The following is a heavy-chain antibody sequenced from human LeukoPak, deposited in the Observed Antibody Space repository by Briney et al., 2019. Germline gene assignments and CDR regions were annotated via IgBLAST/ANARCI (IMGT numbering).Heavy chain of an antibody. V-gene: IGHV3-23*01. CDR2: ISGSGGST. D-gene: IGHD3-10*01. CDR3: AKGRYGELLFLINF. CDR1: GFTFSSYA. Sequence: GGSLRLSCAASGFTFSSYAMSWVRQAPGKGLEWVSAISGSGGSTYYADSVKGRFTISRDNSKNTLYLQMNSLRAEDTAVYYCAKGRYGELLFLINFWGQGTLVTVPS. J-gene: IGHJ4*02.